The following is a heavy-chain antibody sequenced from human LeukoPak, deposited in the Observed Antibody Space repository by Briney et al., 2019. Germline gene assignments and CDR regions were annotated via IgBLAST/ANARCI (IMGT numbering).Heavy chain of an antibody. CDR3: ARDVYDYVWRSYLNKSDY. V-gene: IGHV3-21*01. Sequence: GGSLRLSCAASGFTFSSYSMNWVRQAPGKGLEWVSSISSSSSYIYYADSVKGRFTITRDNAKHALYLEINSLRAEDTAVYCCARDVYDYVWRSYLNKSDYWGQGTLVPVSS. J-gene: IGHJ4*02. D-gene: IGHD3-16*02. CDR2: ISSSSSYI. CDR1: GFTFSSYS.